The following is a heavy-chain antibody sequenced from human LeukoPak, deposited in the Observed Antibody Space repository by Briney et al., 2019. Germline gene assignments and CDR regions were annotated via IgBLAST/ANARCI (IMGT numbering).Heavy chain of an antibody. D-gene: IGHD6-19*01. CDR2: VYHSGKT. Sequence: SETLSLTCTVSGDSIRLDYWSWLRQPPGKGLEWIAYVYHSGKTNYNPSLKSRVTISVDTSESQFSLKLSSVTAADTAVYYCARGAGWYENWGQGTLVTVYS. J-gene: IGHJ4*02. CDR3: ARGAGWYEN. V-gene: IGHV4-59*01. CDR1: GDSIRLDY.